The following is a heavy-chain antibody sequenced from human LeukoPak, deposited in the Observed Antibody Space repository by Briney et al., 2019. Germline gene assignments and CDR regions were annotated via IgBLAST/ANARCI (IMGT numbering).Heavy chain of an antibody. CDR2: ILYSGNT. J-gene: IGHJ4*02. Sequence: PSETLSLTCTVSGGSVNKGPHYWGWIRQPPGKGLEWIGSILYSGNTYYNASLKSRVTISVDTSKNQFSLRLSSVTAAGRAVYYCARHEGSYFDKSGYTFEYWGQGIVVTVSS. D-gene: IGHD3-22*01. CDR1: GGSVNKGPHY. V-gene: IGHV4-39*01. CDR3: ARHEGSYFDKSGYTFEY.